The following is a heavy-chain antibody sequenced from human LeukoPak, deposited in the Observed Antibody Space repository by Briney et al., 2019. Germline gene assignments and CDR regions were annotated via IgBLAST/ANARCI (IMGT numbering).Heavy chain of an antibody. Sequence: GGSLRLSCAASGFTFSSYGMHWVRQAPGKGLEWVAFMRYDGSTKYYADSVKGRFTISRDNSKNTLYLQMNSLRAEDTAVYYCAKGSPVLRDAFDIWGQGTMVTVSS. J-gene: IGHJ3*02. CDR1: GFTFSSYG. CDR2: MRYDGSTK. V-gene: IGHV3-30*02. CDR3: AKGSPVLRDAFDI. D-gene: IGHD2/OR15-2a*01.